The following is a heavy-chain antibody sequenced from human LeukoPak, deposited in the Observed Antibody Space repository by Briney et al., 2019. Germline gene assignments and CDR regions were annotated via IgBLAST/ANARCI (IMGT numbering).Heavy chain of an antibody. D-gene: IGHD1-14*01. Sequence: SETLSLTCTVSGGSISSSSYYWGWIRQPPGKGLEWIGYIYHSGSTYYNPSLKSRVTISVDRSKNQFSLKLSSVTAADTAVYYCASRKPTGLYDYWGQGTLVTVSS. CDR3: ASRKPTGLYDY. J-gene: IGHJ4*02. CDR2: IYHSGST. V-gene: IGHV4-39*07. CDR1: GGSISSSSYY.